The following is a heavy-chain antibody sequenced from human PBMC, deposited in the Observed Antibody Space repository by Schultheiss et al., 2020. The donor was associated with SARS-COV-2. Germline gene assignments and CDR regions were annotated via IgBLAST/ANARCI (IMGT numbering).Heavy chain of an antibody. Sequence: ASVKVSCKASGYTFTSYAMHWVRQAPGQGLEWMGWISAYNGNTNYAQKLQGRVTMTTDTSTSTAYMELSSLRSEDTAVYYCARDQDYYDSSGYYWGQGTLVTVSS. D-gene: IGHD3-22*01. CDR2: ISAYNGNT. V-gene: IGHV1-18*01. J-gene: IGHJ4*02. CDR3: ARDQDYYDSSGYY. CDR1: GYTFTSYA.